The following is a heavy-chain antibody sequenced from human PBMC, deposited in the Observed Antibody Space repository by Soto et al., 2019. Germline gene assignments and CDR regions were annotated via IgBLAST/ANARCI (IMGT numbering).Heavy chain of an antibody. J-gene: IGHJ6*02. CDR3: ARDQVVVVPAAHYYYGMDV. D-gene: IGHD2-2*01. Sequence: GGSLRLSCAASWFTVSSNYMSWVRQAPGKGLEWVSVIYSGGSTYYADSVKGRFTISRDNSKNTLYLQMNSLRAEDTAVYYCARDQVVVVPAAHYYYGMDVWGQGTTVTVSS. CDR1: WFTVSSNY. V-gene: IGHV3-53*01. CDR2: IYSGGST.